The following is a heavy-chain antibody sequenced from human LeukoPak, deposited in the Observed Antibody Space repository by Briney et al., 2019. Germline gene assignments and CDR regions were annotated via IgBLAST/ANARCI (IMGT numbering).Heavy chain of an antibody. Sequence: GGSLRLSCTASGFTLSSYEMNWVRQAPGKGLEWVSYISISGSTTYYADSVKGRFTISRDNAKNSLYLQMNSLRAEGTAVYYCARDLVIDYWGQGTLVTVAS. V-gene: IGHV3-48*03. CDR2: ISISGSTT. CDR1: GFTLSSYE. D-gene: IGHD2-21*01. J-gene: IGHJ4*02. CDR3: ARDLVIDY.